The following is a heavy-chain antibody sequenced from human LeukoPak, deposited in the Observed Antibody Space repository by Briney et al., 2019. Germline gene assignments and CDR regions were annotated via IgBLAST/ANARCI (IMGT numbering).Heavy chain of an antibody. D-gene: IGHD3-16*01. V-gene: IGHV3-23*01. J-gene: IGHJ4*02. Sequence: GGSLRLSCVASGFTFSEYGMSWVRQAPGKGLEWVSGISDSGGSTFYADSVKGRFTISRDNSKNTLYLQMNSLRAEDTAIYYCAKDLHYWGCDYWGQGTLVTVSS. CDR3: AKDLHYWGCDY. CDR1: GFTFSEYG. CDR2: ISDSGGST.